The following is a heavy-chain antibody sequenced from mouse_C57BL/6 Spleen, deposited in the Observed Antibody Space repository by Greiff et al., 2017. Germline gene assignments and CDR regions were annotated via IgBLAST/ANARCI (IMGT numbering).Heavy chain of an antibody. D-gene: IGHD2-5*01. V-gene: IGHV1-5*01. CDR3: TRENSKGLRAIDY. CDR1: GYTFTSYW. CDR2: IYPGNSDT. Sequence: EVQLQQSGTVLARPGASVKMSCKTSGYTFTSYWMHWVKQRPGQGLEWIGAIYPGNSDTSYNQKFKGKAKLTAVTSASTAYMELSSLQNEDSAFYYCTRENSKGLRAIDYWGQGTSVTVSS. J-gene: IGHJ4*01.